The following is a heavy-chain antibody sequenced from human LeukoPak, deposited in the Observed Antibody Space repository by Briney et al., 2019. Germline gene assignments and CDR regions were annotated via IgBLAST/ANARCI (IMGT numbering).Heavy chain of an antibody. CDR2: INPNSGGT. CDR3: ARDFKSIAARPTDY. CDR1: GYTFTSYY. J-gene: IGHJ4*02. Sequence: GASVKVSCKASGYTFTSYYMHWVRQAPGQGLEWMGIINPNSGGTNYAQKFQGRVTMTRDTSISTAYMELSRLRSDDTAVYYCARDFKSIAARPTDYWGQGTLVTVSS. V-gene: IGHV1-2*02. D-gene: IGHD6-6*01.